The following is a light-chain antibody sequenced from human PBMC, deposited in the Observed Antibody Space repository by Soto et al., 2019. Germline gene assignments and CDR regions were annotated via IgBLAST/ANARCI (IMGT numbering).Light chain of an antibody. Sequence: IQLTQYPSSLSASVGDRVTITWGASQSISSWLAWYQQKPGKAPKLLIYKASSLESGVPSRFSGSGSGTEFTLTISRLKPDDFATYYCQQYNSYPWTFCQGTKVDIK. J-gene: IGKJ1*01. CDR3: QQYNSYPWT. CDR2: KAS. V-gene: IGKV1-5*03. CDR1: QSISSW.